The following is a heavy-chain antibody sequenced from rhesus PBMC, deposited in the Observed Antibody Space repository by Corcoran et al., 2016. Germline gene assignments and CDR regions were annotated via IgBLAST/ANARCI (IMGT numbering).Heavy chain of an antibody. J-gene: IGHJ2*01. Sequence: QVQLQESGPGLVKPSETLSLTCAVSGYSISSGYYWGWIRQPPGKGLEWIGSIYGSGGSNYLNPSLKSRVPRSVATSKNQFPRKRSSVPAADTAVYYWARVGSSWSEWDTVGTEWYFDLWGPGTPITISS. CDR1: GYSISSGYY. CDR3: ARVGSSWSEWDTVGTEWYFDL. D-gene: IGHD5-42*01. V-gene: IGHV4S14*01. CDR2: IYGSGGSN.